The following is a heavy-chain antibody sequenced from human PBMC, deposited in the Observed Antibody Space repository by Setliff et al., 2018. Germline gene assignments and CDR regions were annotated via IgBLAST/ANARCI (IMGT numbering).Heavy chain of an antibody. CDR3: ARDVRYYYGSRSYYNDWFDP. CDR1: GGSISSGSYY. J-gene: IGHJ5*02. Sequence: SETLSLTCTVSGGSISSGSYYWSWIRQPAGKGLEWIGRIYTSGSTNYNPSLKSRVTISVDTSKNQFSLKLSSVTAADTAVYYCARDVRYYYGSRSYYNDWFDPWGQGTLVTVSS. V-gene: IGHV4-61*02. D-gene: IGHD3-10*01. CDR2: IYTSGST.